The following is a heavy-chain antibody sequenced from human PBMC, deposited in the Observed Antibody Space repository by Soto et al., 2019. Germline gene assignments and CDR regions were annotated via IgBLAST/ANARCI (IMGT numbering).Heavy chain of an antibody. CDR1: GGSFSGYY. Sequence: SETLSLTCAVYGGSFSGYYWSWIRQPPGKGLEWIGYIYYSGSTNYNPSLKSRVTISVDTSKNQFSLKLSSVTAADTAVYYCARDFNYMDVWGKGTTVTVSS. CDR3: ARDFNYMDV. J-gene: IGHJ6*03. CDR2: IYYSGST. V-gene: IGHV4-59*01.